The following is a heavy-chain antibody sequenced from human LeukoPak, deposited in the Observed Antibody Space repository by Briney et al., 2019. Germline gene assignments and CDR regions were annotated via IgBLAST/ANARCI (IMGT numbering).Heavy chain of an antibody. D-gene: IGHD3-10*01. CDR3: ARYGSGSYPAYYYMDV. V-gene: IGHV1-8*03. J-gene: IGHJ6*03. Sequence: GASVKVSCKASGYTFTSYDINWVRQATGQGLEWMGWMNPNSGNTGYAQKFQGRVTITRNTSISTAYMELSSLRSEDTAVYYCARYGSGSYPAYYYMDVWGKGTTVTVSS. CDR2: MNPNSGNT. CDR1: GYTFTSYD.